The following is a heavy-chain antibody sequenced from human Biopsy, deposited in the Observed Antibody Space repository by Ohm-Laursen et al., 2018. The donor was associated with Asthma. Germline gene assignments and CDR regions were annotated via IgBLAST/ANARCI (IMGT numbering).Heavy chain of an antibody. CDR1: GFTFSSYG. J-gene: IGHJ4*02. CDR2: ISSLSRYK. D-gene: IGHD2-15*01. Sequence: SLRLSCAASGFTFSSYGMHWVRQAPGKGLEWVSSISSLSRYKYYSDSLRGRVTISRDNAKSSLHLQMSSLRAEDTAAYFCARFVQAEEGVFWGQGARVTVSS. CDR3: ARFVQAEEGVF. V-gene: IGHV3-21*01.